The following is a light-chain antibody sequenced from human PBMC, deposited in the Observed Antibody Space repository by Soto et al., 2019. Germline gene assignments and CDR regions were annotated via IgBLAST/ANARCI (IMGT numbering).Light chain of an antibody. V-gene: IGLV3-21*02. Sequence: SSELTQPPSVSVAPGQTASITCGGNNIGSKSVHWYQQKPGQAPVLVVYDDSDRPSGIPERFSGSNSGNTATLTISRVEDGDEDDYYCQVWDSSSDHVVFGGGTKLTVL. CDR2: DDS. J-gene: IGLJ2*01. CDR1: NIGSKS. CDR3: QVWDSSSDHVV.